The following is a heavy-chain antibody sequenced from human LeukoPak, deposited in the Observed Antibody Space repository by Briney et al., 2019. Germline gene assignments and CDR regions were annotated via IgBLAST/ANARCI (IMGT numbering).Heavy chain of an antibody. J-gene: IGHJ4*02. V-gene: IGHV3-66*01. CDR1: GFTVSSNY. CDR2: IYSGGST. CDR3: ARLGYYYDSSGYYDFDY. Sequence: GGSLRLSCAASGFTVSSNYMSWVRQAPGKGLEWVSVIYSGGSTYYADSVKGRFTISRDNSKNTLYLQMNSLRAEDTAVYYCARLGYYYDSSGYYDFDYWGQGTLVTVSS. D-gene: IGHD3-22*01.